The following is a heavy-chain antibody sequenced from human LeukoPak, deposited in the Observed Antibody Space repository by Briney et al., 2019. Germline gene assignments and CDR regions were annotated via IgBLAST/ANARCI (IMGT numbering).Heavy chain of an antibody. CDR1: GGSISSGDYY. J-gene: IGHJ4*02. V-gene: IGHV4-30-4*01. CDR3: ARDHDYDILTGQKGLYYFDY. CDR2: IYHSGST. D-gene: IGHD3-9*01. Sequence: SQTLSLTCTVSGGSISSGDYYWSWIRQPPGKGLEWIGYIYHSGSTYYNPSLKSRVTISVDTSKNQFSLKLSSVTAADTAVYYCARDHDYDILTGQKGLYYFDYWGQGTLVTVSS.